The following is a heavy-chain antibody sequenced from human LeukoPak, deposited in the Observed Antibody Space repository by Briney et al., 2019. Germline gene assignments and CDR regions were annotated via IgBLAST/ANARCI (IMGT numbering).Heavy chain of an antibody. CDR1: GYTFTGYY. V-gene: IGHV1-2*02. D-gene: IGHD1-26*01. CDR2: INPNSGGT. CDR3: ARAESLSTFDY. Sequence: ASVKVSCKASGYTFTGYYMHWVRQAPGQGLEWMGWINPNSGGTNYTQKFQGRVTMTRDTSISTAYMELYSLRSDDTAVYYCARAESLSTFDYWGQGTLVTVSS. J-gene: IGHJ4*02.